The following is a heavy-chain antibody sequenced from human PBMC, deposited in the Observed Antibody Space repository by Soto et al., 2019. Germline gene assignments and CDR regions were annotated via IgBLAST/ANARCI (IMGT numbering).Heavy chain of an antibody. V-gene: IGHV4-59*01. CDR1: GGSISSYY. J-gene: IGHJ4*02. CDR2: IYYSGST. Sequence: QVQLQESGPGLVKPSETLSLTCTVSGGSISSYYWSWIRQPPGKGLEWIGYIYYSGSTNYNPSLKSRVTISVDTSKNQFSQKLSSVTAADTAVYYCARAWGYYFDYWGQGTLVTVSS. CDR3: ARAWGYYFDY. D-gene: IGHD3-16*01.